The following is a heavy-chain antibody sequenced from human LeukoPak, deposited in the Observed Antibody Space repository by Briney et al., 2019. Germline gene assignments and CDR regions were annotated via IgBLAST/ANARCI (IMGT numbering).Heavy chain of an antibody. D-gene: IGHD2-21*01. Sequence: ASVKVSCKASGGTFSSYAISWVRQAPGQGLEWMGGIIPIFGTANYAQKFQGRVTITADESTSTAYMELSSLRSEDTAVYYCWGGGWKKPFDYWGQGTLVTVSS. CDR3: WGGGWKKPFDY. CDR1: GGTFSSYA. V-gene: IGHV1-69*13. CDR2: IIPIFGTA. J-gene: IGHJ4*02.